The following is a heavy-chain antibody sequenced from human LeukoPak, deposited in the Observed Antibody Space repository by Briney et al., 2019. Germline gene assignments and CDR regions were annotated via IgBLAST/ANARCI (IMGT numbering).Heavy chain of an antibody. CDR3: ATIEAVRFHY. Sequence: GGSLRLSCAASGFTFSTYWMTWVRQAPGKGLEWVANIKQDGSEKYYADSVKGRFTISRDNAKNSVYLQMNSLRAEDTAVYYCATIEAVRFHYWGQGTLVTVSS. CDR2: IKQDGSEK. J-gene: IGHJ4*02. V-gene: IGHV3-7*01. CDR1: GFTFSTYW. D-gene: IGHD2/OR15-2a*01.